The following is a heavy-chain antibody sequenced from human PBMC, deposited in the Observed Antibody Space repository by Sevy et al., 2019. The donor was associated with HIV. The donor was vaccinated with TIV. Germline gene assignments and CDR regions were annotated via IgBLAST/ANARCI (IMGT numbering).Heavy chain of an antibody. V-gene: IGHV1-18*01. J-gene: IGHJ4*02. D-gene: IGHD2-15*01. CDR2: ISAFNGDR. CDR1: GYTFTTYR. CDR3: ARAFCTGGSCYSLAY. Sequence: ASVKVSCKASGYTFTTYRISWVRQAPGQGLEWMGWISAFNGDRDYAQKFQGRLTMTTDTSTSTAYMELRSLRSDDTAVYYCARAFCTGGSCYSLAYWDQGTLLTVSS.